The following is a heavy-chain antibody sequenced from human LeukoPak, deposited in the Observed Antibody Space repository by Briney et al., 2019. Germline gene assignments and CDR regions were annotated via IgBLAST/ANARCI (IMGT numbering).Heavy chain of an antibody. D-gene: IGHD3-16*01. J-gene: IGHJ3*02. CDR2: IFPSGGEI. V-gene: IGHV3-23*01. CDR1: GFTFSTFA. CDR3: AKDRDDYVWGSYLGAFDI. Sequence: GGSLRLSCAASGFTFSTFAMIWVRQPPGKGLEWVSSIFPSGGEIHYADSVRGRFTISRDNSKNTLYLQMNSLRAEDTAVFYCAKDRDDYVWGSYLGAFDIWGQGTMVTVSS.